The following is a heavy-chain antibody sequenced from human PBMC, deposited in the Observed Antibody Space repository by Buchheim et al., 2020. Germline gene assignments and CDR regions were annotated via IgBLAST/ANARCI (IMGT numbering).Heavy chain of an antibody. CDR2: ISYDGSNK. D-gene: IGHD2-15*01. CDR1: GFTFSSYA. CDR3: AREGSVVVVAAEFQH. V-gene: IGHV3-30-3*01. J-gene: IGHJ1*01. Sequence: QVQLVESGGGVVQPGRSLRLSCAASGFTFSSYAMHWVRQAPGKGLEWVAVISYDGSNKYYADSVKGRFTISRANSKNTLYLQMNSLRAEDTAVYYCAREGSVVVVAAEFQHWGQGTL.